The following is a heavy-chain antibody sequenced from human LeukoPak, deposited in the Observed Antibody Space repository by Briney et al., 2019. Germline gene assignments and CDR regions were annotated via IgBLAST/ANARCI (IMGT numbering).Heavy chain of an antibody. CDR2: ISYDGSNK. Sequence: GGSLRLSCAASGFTFSSYAMHWVRQAPGKGLEWAAVISYDGSNKYYAGSVKGRFTISRDNSKNTLYLQMNSLRAEDTAVYYCARDPRFPVQAQDYWGQGTLVTVSS. V-gene: IGHV3-30*04. D-gene: IGHD3-3*01. CDR3: ARDPRFPVQAQDY. CDR1: GFTFSSYA. J-gene: IGHJ4*02.